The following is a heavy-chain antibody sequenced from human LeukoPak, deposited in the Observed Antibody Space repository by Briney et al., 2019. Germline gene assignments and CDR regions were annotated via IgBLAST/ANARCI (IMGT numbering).Heavy chain of an antibody. J-gene: IGHJ4*02. V-gene: IGHV1-2*02. CDR3: ARYLSPSSFDY. D-gene: IGHD6-6*01. CDR1: GYTFTGYY. CDR2: INCNSGGT. Sequence: GASVKVSCKASGYTFTGYYLHWVRQAPGQGREWMGWINCNSGGTNYAQNFQGRVTMTRDTSISTAYMELSSLGSDDTAMYYCARYLSPSSFDYWGQGTLVTVSS.